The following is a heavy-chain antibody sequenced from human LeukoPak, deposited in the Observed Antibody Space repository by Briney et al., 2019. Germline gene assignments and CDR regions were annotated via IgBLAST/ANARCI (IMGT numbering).Heavy chain of an antibody. J-gene: IGHJ4*02. V-gene: IGHV3-23*01. CDR1: GFTFSSYA. Sequence: GGSLRLSCAASGFTFSSYAMSWVRQAPGKGLEWVSAISGSGGSTYYADSVKGRFTISRDNSKNTLYLQMNSLRAEDTAVYYCAKDYGRITIFGVVTSFDCGGQGTLVTVSS. D-gene: IGHD3-3*01. CDR3: AKDYGRITIFGVVTSFDC. CDR2: ISGSGGST.